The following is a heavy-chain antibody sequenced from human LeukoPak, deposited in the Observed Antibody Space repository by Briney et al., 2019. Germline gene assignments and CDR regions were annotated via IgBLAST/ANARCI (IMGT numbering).Heavy chain of an antibody. CDR3: AKGREAKDCRPHD. Sequence: GGSLRLSCAASGFTFSNYGLTWVRQAPGKGLEWVSAIRGSGDSTFYADSVKGRFTVSRDNSRNTLYLQMNSLRAEDTAVYYCAKGREAKDCRPHDWGQGTLVTVSS. V-gene: IGHV3-23*01. J-gene: IGHJ4*02. CDR2: IRGSGDST. CDR1: GFTFSNYG. D-gene: IGHD2-21*02.